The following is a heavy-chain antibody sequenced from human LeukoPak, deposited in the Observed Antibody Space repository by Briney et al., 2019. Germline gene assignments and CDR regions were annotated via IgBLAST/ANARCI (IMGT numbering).Heavy chain of an antibody. CDR1: GYTFTGYF. J-gene: IGHJ6*02. D-gene: IGHD2-8*02. CDR2: INPNSGGT. Sequence: ASVKVSCKVSGYTFTGYFMHWVRQAPGQGLEWMGWINPNSGGTNYAQKFQGRVTMTRNTSISTAYMELSSLRSDDTAVYYCAREVLAKNYGMDVWGQGTTVTVSS. CDR3: AREVLAKNYGMDV. V-gene: IGHV1-2*02.